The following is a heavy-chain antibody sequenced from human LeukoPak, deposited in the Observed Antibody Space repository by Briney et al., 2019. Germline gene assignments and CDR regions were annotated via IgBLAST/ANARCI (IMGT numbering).Heavy chain of an antibody. Sequence: GRSLRLSCAASGFTFDDYAMHWVRQAPGKGLEWVAVISYDGSNKYYADSVKGGFTISRDNSKNTLYLQMNSLRAEDTAVYYCAKDLVVGATAPLDYWGQGTLVTVSS. J-gene: IGHJ4*02. D-gene: IGHD1-26*01. CDR1: GFTFDDYA. CDR3: AKDLVVGATAPLDY. CDR2: ISYDGSNK. V-gene: IGHV3-30*18.